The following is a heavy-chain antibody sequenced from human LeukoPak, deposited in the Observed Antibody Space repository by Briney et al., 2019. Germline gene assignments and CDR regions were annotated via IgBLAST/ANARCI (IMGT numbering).Heavy chain of an antibody. V-gene: IGHV3-21*01. CDR3: ARDRYGDYSIDY. D-gene: IGHD4-17*01. J-gene: IGHJ4*02. CDR1: GFTFNTYT. CDR2: ISSSGSYI. Sequence: GGSLRLSCAASGFTFNTYTMNWVRQAPGKGLEWVSSISSSGSYIYYADSMKGRFTISRDNARNSLYLHMNTLRGEDTAVYYCARDRYGDYSIDYWGQGTLVTVS.